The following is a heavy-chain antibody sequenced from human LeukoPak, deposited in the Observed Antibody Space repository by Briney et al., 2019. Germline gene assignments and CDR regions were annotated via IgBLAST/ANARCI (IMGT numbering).Heavy chain of an antibody. D-gene: IGHD3-10*01. CDR3: VRGVGYYYGSGSYNY. CDR1: GGSFSGYY. V-gene: IGHV4-34*01. CDR2: INHSGST. J-gene: IGHJ4*02. Sequence: SETLSLTCAVYGGSFSGYYWSWIRQPPGKGLEWIGEINHSGSTNYNPSLKSRVTISVDTSKNQFSLKLSSVTAADTAVYYCVRGVGYYYGSGSYNYWGQGTLVTVSS.